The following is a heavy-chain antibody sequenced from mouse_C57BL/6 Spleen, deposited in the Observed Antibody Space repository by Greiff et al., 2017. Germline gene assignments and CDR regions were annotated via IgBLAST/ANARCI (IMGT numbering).Heavy chain of an antibody. Sequence: QVQLQQPGAELVKPGASVKMSCKASGYTFTSYWITWVKQRPGQGLEWIGDIYPGSGSTNYNEKFKSKATPTVDTSSSTAYMQLSSLTSEDSAVYYCARGYYGSSLWAMDYWGPGTSVTVSS. CDR1: GYTFTSYW. J-gene: IGHJ4*01. CDR2: IYPGSGST. D-gene: IGHD1-1*01. V-gene: IGHV1-55*01. CDR3: ARGYYGSSLWAMDY.